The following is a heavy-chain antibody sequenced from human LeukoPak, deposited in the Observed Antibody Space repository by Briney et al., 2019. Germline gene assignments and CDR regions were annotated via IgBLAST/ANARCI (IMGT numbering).Heavy chain of an antibody. V-gene: IGHV5-51*01. CDR2: IYPGDSDT. J-gene: IGHJ4*02. D-gene: IGHD3-10*01. CDR1: GYSFTSYW. CDR3: ARTFYGSGSYSPPLGY. Sequence: LGESLKISCKGSGYSFTSYWIGWVRQMPGKGLGWMGIIYPGDSDTRYSPSFQGQVTISADKSISTAYLQWSSLKASDTAMYYCARTFYGSGSYSPPLGYWGQGTLVTVSS.